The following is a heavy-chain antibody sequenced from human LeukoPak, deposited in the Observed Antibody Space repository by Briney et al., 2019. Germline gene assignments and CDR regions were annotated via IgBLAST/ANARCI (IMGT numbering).Heavy chain of an antibody. CDR2: IYHSGNT. CDR1: GYSISRGYY. V-gene: IGHV4-38-2*02. J-gene: IGHJ5*02. CDR3: ARGNGYCDSTTCYNWFDP. Sequence: SETLSLTCSVSGYSISRGYYWVWIRQPPGKGLEWIGGIYHSGNTFYNPSLKSRVTISVDTSKNQFSLKLNSVTAADTAVYYCARGNGYCDSTTCYNWFDPWGQGTLVTISS. D-gene: IGHD2-2*03.